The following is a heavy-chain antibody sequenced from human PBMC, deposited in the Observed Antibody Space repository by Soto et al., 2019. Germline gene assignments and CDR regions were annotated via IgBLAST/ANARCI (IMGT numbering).Heavy chain of an antibody. D-gene: IGHD5-18*01. Sequence: QVQLVESGGGVVQPGRSLRLSCAASGFTFSSYGMHWVRQAPGKGLEWVAVIWYDGSNKYYADSVKGRFTISRDNSKNPLYLQMNSLRAEDTAVYYCARDLAFEDTAMVDYYGMDVWGQGTTVTVSS. CDR3: ARDLAFEDTAMVDYYGMDV. J-gene: IGHJ6*02. CDR1: GFTFSSYG. V-gene: IGHV3-33*01. CDR2: IWYDGSNK.